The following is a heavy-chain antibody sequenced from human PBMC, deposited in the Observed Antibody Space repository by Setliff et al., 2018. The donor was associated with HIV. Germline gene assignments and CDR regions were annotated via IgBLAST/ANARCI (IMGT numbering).Heavy chain of an antibody. CDR1: GGSLSGHH. Sequence: SETLSLTCAVFGGSLSGHHWDWIRQPPGKGLEWIGEINHSGNTEYNSSLKSRVSISVDTSKNHLSLKLTSLTAADTAVYYCARDQRLLGVQPPYWYFDLWGRGTQVTVSS. D-gene: IGHD6-25*01. CDR2: INHSGNT. V-gene: IGHV4-34*01. J-gene: IGHJ2*01. CDR3: ARDQRLLGVQPPYWYFDL.